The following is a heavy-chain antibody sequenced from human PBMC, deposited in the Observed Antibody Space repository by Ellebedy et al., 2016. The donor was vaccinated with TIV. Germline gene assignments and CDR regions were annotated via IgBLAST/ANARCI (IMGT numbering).Heavy chain of an antibody. Sequence: GSLRLSCSVSEGFIRSSTYYWGWIRQPPGKGLEWIGSIYSSGNTYYSPSLKSRLTISVDTSKNQFSLKLSSVTAADTAVYYCSRLYFDISTGFYRDSWGPGTLVTVSS. V-gene: IGHV4-39*01. CDR2: IYSSGNT. CDR3: SRLYFDISTGFYRDS. CDR1: EGFIRSSTYY. J-gene: IGHJ4*02. D-gene: IGHD3-9*01.